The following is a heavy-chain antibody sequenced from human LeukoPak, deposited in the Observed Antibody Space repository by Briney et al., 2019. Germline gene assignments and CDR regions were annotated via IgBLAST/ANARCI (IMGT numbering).Heavy chain of an antibody. Sequence: ASVKVSCKASGGTFSSYAISWVRQAPGQELEWMGRINPNSGDTKYAQKFQGRVTVTRDTSISTAYMELSRLRSDDTAVFYCARGNEIFGVETIKTRIDYWGQGTLVTVST. D-gene: IGHD3-3*01. CDR3: ARGNEIFGVETIKTRIDY. J-gene: IGHJ4*02. CDR1: GGTFSSYA. CDR2: INPNSGDT. V-gene: IGHV1-2*06.